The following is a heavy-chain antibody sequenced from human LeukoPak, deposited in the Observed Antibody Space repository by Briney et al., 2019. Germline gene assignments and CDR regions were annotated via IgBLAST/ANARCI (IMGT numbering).Heavy chain of an antibody. CDR2: IFGSGGSA. CDR3: GKTTTGYSSGQKPAWPVDY. CDR1: GFTFGSYA. V-gene: IGHV3-23*01. Sequence: GGSLRLSCEASGFTFGSYAMYWVCQAPGKGLEWVAGIFGSGGSAHYADSAKGRFTISRGNSKNTVYLQINSLRAEDTAVYYCGKTTTGYSSGQKPAWPVDYWGQGTLVTVSS. D-gene: IGHD6-19*01. J-gene: IGHJ4*02.